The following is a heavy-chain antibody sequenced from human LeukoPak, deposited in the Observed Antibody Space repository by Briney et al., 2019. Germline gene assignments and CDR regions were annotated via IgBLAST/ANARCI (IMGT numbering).Heavy chain of an antibody. CDR3: ARVAAWFGEYCFDY. D-gene: IGHD3-10*01. Sequence: SETLSLTCTVSGGSISSGDYYWSWIRQPPGKGLEWIGYIYYSGSTYYNPSLKSRVTISVDTSKNQFSLKLSSVTAADTAVYYCARVAAWFGEYCFDYWGQGTLVTVSS. CDR2: IYYSGST. J-gene: IGHJ4*02. CDR1: GGSISSGDYY. V-gene: IGHV4-30-4*08.